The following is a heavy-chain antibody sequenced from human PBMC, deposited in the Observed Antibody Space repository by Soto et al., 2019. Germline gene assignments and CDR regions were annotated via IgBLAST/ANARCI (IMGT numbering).Heavy chain of an antibody. D-gene: IGHD1-20*01. V-gene: IGHV1-69*06. CDR2: IIPIFGTA. CDR3: ARDAPYNWKYFDY. CDR1: GGTFSSYA. Sequence: SVKVSCKASGGTFSSYAISWVRQVPGQGLEWMGGIIPIFGTANYAQKFQGRVTITADKSTSTAYMELSSLRSEDTAVYYCARDAPYNWKYFDYWGQGTLVTVSS. J-gene: IGHJ4*02.